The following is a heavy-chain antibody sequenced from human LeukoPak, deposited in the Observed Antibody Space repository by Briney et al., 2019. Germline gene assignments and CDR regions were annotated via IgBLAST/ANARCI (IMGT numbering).Heavy chain of an antibody. J-gene: IGHJ4*02. V-gene: IGHV1-24*01. Sequence: GASVKVSCKVSGYTLTELSMHWVRQAPGKGLEWMGGFDPEDGETIYAQKFQGRVTMTEDTSTDTAYMELSSLRSEDTAVYYCATDGSGSYYNPFNYWGQGTLVTVSS. CDR3: ATDGSGSYYNPFNY. CDR1: GYTLTELS. D-gene: IGHD3-10*01. CDR2: FDPEDGET.